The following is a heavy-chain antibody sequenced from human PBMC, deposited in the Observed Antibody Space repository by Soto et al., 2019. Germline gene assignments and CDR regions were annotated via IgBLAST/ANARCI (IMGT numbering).Heavy chain of an antibody. V-gene: IGHV1-18*04. D-gene: IGHD2-15*01. Sequence: SVKVSCKASGYTFTSYGISWVRQAPGQGLEWMGWISAYNGNTNYAQKLQGRVTMTTDTSTSTAYMELRSLRSDDTAVYYCARPGGGYCSGGSCYGDYYYYGMDVWGQGTTVTVSS. J-gene: IGHJ6*02. CDR3: ARPGGGYCSGGSCYGDYYYYGMDV. CDR2: ISAYNGNT. CDR1: GYTFTSYG.